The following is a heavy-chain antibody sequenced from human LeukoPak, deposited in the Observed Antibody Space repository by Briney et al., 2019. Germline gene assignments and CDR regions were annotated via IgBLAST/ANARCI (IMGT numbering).Heavy chain of an antibody. CDR2: ISAYNGNT. CDR1: GYTFTSYG. J-gene: IGHJ5*02. CDR3: ARVPGIAAAGTLGRTGWFDP. V-gene: IGHV1-18*01. Sequence: ASVKVSCKASGYTFTSYGISWVRQAPGQGLEWMGWISAYNGNTNYAQKLQGRVTVTTDTSTSTAYMELRSLRSDDTAVYYCARVPGIAAAGTLGRTGWFDPWGQGTLVTVSS. D-gene: IGHD6-13*01.